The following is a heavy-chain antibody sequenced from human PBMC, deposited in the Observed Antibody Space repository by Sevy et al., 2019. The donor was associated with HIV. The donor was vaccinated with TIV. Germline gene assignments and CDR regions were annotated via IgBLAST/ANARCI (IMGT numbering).Heavy chain of an antibody. D-gene: IGHD3-22*01. J-gene: IGHJ6*02. V-gene: IGHV3-7*01. CDR2: IKKDGSEK. Sequence: GGSLRLSCAASGFTFSTYYMSWVRQAPGKGLEWVANIKKDGSEKYYVDSVKGRFTISRDNAKNSLYLQMYSLRAEDTAVYYCARCYYDSRGYFYYFYGLDVWGQGTTVTVSS. CDR3: ARCYYDSRGYFYYFYGLDV. CDR1: GFTFSTYY.